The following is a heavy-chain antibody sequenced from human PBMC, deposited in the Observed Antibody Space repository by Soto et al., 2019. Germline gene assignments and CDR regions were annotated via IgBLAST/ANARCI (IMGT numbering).Heavy chain of an antibody. Sequence: GGSLRLSCAASGFTFSSYDMHWVRQATGKGLEWVSAIGTAGDTYYPGSVKGRFTISRENAKNSLYLQMNSLRAGDTAVYYCARGTRESVDIVATTKDVLHYYYMDVWGKGTTVTVSS. D-gene: IGHD5-12*01. CDR1: GFTFSSYD. J-gene: IGHJ6*03. CDR2: IGTAGDT. CDR3: ARGTRESVDIVATTKDVLHYYYMDV. V-gene: IGHV3-13*01.